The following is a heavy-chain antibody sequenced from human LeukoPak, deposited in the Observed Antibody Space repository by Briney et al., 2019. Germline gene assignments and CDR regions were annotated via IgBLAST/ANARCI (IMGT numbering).Heavy chain of an antibody. CDR1: GFTFSSYS. J-gene: IGHJ6*04. Sequence: GGSLRLSCAASGFTFSSYSMNWVRQAPGKGLEWVSYISSSGSTIYYADSVKGRFTISRDNAKNSLYLQMNSLRAEDTAVYYCAREVPAAFLDVWGKGTTVTVSS. D-gene: IGHD2-2*01. CDR3: AREVPAAFLDV. V-gene: IGHV3-48*04. CDR2: ISSSGSTI.